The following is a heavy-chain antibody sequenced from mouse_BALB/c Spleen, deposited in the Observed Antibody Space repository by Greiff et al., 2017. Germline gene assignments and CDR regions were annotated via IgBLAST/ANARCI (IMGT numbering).Heavy chain of an antibody. V-gene: IGHV5-17*02. D-gene: IGHD2-4*01. CDR1: GFTFSSFG. CDR2: ISSGSSTI. J-gene: IGHJ3*01. CDR3: ARPDYGGFAY. Sequence: DVMLVESGGGLVQPGGSRKLSCAASGFTFSSFGMHWVRQAPEKGLEWVAYISSGSSTIYYADTVKGRFTISRDNPKNTLFLQMTSLRSEDTAMYYCARPDYGGFAYWGQGTLVTVSA.